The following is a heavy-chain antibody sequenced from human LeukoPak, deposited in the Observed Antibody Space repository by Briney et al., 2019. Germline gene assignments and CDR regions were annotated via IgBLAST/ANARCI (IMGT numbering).Heavy chain of an antibody. V-gene: IGHV3-21*01. CDR1: GFTFSSYS. J-gene: IGHJ4*02. Sequence: GGSLRLSCAASGFTFSSYSMNWVRQAPGKGLEWVSSISGGGSVIYYADSVKGRFTVSRDNAKTSLYLQMNSLRAEDTAVYYCARVYSSGWYDPDWGQGTLVTVSS. D-gene: IGHD6-19*01. CDR2: ISGGGSVI. CDR3: ARVYSSGWYDPD.